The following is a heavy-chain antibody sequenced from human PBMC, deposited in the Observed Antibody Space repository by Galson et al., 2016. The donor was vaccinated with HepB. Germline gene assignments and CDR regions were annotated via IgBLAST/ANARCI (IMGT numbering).Heavy chain of an antibody. Sequence: SLRLSCAASGFTFENYGMHWVRQAPGKGLEWVTVISYDGSDTYYADSVKGRFTVSRDNSKNTLYLQMNSLRPDDSAVYYCAKDRSFANFYGSGTYYKEWGQGTLATVSS. CDR3: AKDRSFANFYGSGTYYKE. V-gene: IGHV3-30*18. D-gene: IGHD3-10*01. J-gene: IGHJ4*02. CDR2: ISYDGSDT. CDR1: GFTFENYG.